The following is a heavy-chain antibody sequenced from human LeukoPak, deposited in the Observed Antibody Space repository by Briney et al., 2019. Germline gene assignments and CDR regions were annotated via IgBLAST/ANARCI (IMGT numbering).Heavy chain of an antibody. CDR2: IKSDGSST. CDR3: ARGDAHGFDF. J-gene: IGHJ3*01. CDR1: GFTFSSYW. Sequence: SGGSLRLSCAASGFTFSSYWMHWVRQAPGKGLVWVARIKSDGSSTGYADSVKGRFTNSGDNAKNTLYLQMNSLRDEDTAVYYCARGDAHGFDFWGQGTMVPVSS. D-gene: IGHD2-2*01. V-gene: IGHV3-74*01.